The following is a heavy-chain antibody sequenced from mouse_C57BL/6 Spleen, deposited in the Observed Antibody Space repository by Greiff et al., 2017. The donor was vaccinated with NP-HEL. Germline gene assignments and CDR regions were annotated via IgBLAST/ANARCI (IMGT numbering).Heavy chain of an antibody. CDR1: GYTFTSYW. D-gene: IGHD1-1*01. Sequence: QVQLLQPGAELVKPGASVKLSCKASGYTFTSYWMHWVKQRPGQGLEWIGMIHPNSGSTNYNEKFKSKATLTVDKSSSTAYMQLSSLTSEDSAVYYCAGSSYWYFDVWGTGTTVTVSS. V-gene: IGHV1-64*01. CDR2: IHPNSGST. CDR3: AGSSYWYFDV. J-gene: IGHJ1*03.